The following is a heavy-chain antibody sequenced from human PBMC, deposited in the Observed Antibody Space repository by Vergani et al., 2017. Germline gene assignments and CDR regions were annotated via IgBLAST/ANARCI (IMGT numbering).Heavy chain of an antibody. CDR2: IYHSGST. Sequence: QVQLQESGPGLVKPSETLSLTCTVSGYSISSGYYWGWIRQPPGKGLEWIGSIYHSGSTYYNPSLKSRVTISVDTSKNQFSLKLSSVTAADTAVYYCASSMLRVNWFDPGGQGTLVTVSS. V-gene: IGHV4-38-2*02. CDR1: GYSISSGYY. D-gene: IGHD3-3*02. CDR3: ASSMLRVNWFDP. J-gene: IGHJ5*02.